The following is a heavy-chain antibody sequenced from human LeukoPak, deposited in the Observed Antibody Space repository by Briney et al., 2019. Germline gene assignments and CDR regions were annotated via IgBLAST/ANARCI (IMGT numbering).Heavy chain of an antibody. Sequence: GGSLRLSCAASGFTFSSYSMNWVRQAPGKGLEWVSYISSSSSTIYYADSVKGRFTISRDNAKNSLYLQMNSLRAEGTAVYYCARPSVVLWFGELLSLGAFDIWGQGTMVTVSS. CDR2: ISSSSSTI. CDR3: ARPSVVLWFGELLSLGAFDI. CDR1: GFTFSSYS. J-gene: IGHJ3*02. D-gene: IGHD3-10*01. V-gene: IGHV3-48*01.